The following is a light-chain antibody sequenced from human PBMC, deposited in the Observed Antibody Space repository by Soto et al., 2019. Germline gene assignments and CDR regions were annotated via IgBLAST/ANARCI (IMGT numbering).Light chain of an antibody. CDR3: SSYAASNNFYFV. Sequence: ALTQPPSASGSPGQSVPISCTGTSSDVGGYNYVSSYQQYPGRAPKLMIYEVTKRPSGVPDRFSGSKSGNTASLTVSGLQAEDEADYYCSSYAASNNFYFVFGGGTKVTVL. CDR2: EVT. J-gene: IGLJ3*02. V-gene: IGLV2-8*01. CDR1: SSDVGGYNY.